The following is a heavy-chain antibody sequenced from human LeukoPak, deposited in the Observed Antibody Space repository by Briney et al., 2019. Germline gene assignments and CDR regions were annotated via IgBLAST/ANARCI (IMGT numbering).Heavy chain of an antibody. CDR3: ARDKNYDILTGYYKEYYFVY. D-gene: IGHD3-9*01. CDR1: GGTFSSYA. Sequence: ASVKVSCKASGGTFSSYAISWVRQAPGQGLEWMGRIIPIFGIANYAQKFQGRVTITADKSTSTAYMELSSLRSEDTAVYYCARDKNYDILTGYYKEYYFVYWGQGTLVTVSS. CDR2: IIPIFGIA. V-gene: IGHV1-69*04. J-gene: IGHJ4*02.